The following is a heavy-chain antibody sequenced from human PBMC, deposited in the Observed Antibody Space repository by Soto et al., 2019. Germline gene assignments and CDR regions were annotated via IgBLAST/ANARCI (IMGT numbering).Heavy chain of an antibody. J-gene: IGHJ5*01. CDR2: IYPGDSDT. Sequence: VVSRKISCKGSGYSFTSYCSGWVRQMPGKGLEWMGIIYPGDSDTRYSPSFQGQVTISADTSNNQLSLQLNSVTPDDTAVYYCVRLIGNSWLDSWGQGTLVTVSS. V-gene: IGHV5-51*01. CDR3: VRLIGNSWLDS. CDR1: GYSFTSYC.